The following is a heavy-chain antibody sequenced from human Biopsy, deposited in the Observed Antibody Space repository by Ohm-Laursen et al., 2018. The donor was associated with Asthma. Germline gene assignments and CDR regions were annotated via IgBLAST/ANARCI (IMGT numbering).Heavy chain of an antibody. Sequence: SLRLSCSASGFTFSKNSMHWVRQAPGKGLEWVALIWNDGNKNYYADSVRGRFTISRDNSKNMLYLQMNSLRAEDTAVYFCARGIYDMDVRGQGTTVTVSS. J-gene: IGHJ6*02. V-gene: IGHV3-33*01. CDR2: IWNDGNKN. CDR3: ARGIYDMDV. CDR1: GFTFSKNS.